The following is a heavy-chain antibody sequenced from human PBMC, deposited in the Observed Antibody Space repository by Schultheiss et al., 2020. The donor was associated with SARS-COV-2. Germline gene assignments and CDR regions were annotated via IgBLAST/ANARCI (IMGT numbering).Heavy chain of an antibody. Sequence: GGSLRLSCAASGFTFSSYGMHWVRQAPGKGLEWVSSISSSSVHIHYADSLKGRFTISRDNAKNSLYLQMNSLRAEDTAVYYCARSPFGSGSYFDYWGQGTLVTVSS. CDR1: GFTFSSYG. CDR2: ISSSSVHI. D-gene: IGHD3-10*01. CDR3: ARSPFGSGSYFDY. V-gene: IGHV3-21*01. J-gene: IGHJ4*02.